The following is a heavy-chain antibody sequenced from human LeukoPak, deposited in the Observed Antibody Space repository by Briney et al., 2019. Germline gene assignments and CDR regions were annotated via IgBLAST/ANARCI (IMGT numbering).Heavy chain of an antibody. CDR2: FDPEHGET. D-gene: IGHD2-15*01. J-gene: IGHJ6*03. Sequence: ASVKVSCKASGYTFTSYDINWVRQATGQGLEWMGGFDPEHGETVYAQKFQGRLTMTEDTSTHTAYMELSGLRSDDTAVYYCARGVVAATFYYYMDVWGKGTMVTVSS. V-gene: IGHV1-8*02. CDR1: GYTFTSYD. CDR3: ARGVVAATFYYYMDV.